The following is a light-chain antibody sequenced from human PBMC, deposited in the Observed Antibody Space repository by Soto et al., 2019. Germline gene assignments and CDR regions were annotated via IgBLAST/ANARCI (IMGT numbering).Light chain of an antibody. CDR3: QQSYSMPRT. J-gene: IGKJ4*01. Sequence: IQMTQSPSSLSASVGDRVTLTCQASHDIRDHLNWYQQKPGKPPKLLIYDASNLQTGVPSRFSGSGGGTDFTLSISSVQPEDFATYFCQQSYSMPRTFGGGTKVDIK. CDR1: HDIRDH. CDR2: DAS. V-gene: IGKV1-39*01.